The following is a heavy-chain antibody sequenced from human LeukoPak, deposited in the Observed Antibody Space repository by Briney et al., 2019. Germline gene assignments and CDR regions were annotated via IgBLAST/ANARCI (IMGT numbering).Heavy chain of an antibody. J-gene: IGHJ3*02. V-gene: IGHV4-61*02. D-gene: IGHD6-19*01. CDR2: IYTSGST. Sequence: SQTLSLTCTVSGGSISSGSYYWNWIRQPAGKGLEWIGRIYTSGSTNYNPSLKSRVTVSVDTSKNQFSLKVSSLTAADTAVYYCARQLIAVAGFRAHAFDIWGHGTMVTVSS. CDR3: ARQLIAVAGFRAHAFDI. CDR1: GGSISSGSYY.